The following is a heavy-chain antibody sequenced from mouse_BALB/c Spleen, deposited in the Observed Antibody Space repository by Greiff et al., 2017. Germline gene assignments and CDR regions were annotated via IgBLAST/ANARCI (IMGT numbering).Heavy chain of an antibody. J-gene: IGHJ2*01. CDR3: ARSHYGRGHFDY. Sequence: QVQLQQSGAELAKPGASVKMSCKASGYTFTSYWMHWVKQRPGQGLEWIGYINPSTGYTEYNQKFKDKATLTADKSSSTAYMQLSSLTSEDSAVYYCARSHYGRGHFDYWGQGTTLTVSS. D-gene: IGHD1-2*01. CDR1: GYTFTSYW. CDR2: INPSTGYT. V-gene: IGHV1-7*01.